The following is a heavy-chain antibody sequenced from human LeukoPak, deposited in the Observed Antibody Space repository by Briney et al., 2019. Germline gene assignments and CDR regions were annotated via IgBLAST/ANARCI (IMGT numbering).Heavy chain of an antibody. CDR1: GHTFTSYY. D-gene: IGHD3-3*01. J-gene: IGHJ6*02. Sequence: ASVKVSCKASGHTFTSYYMHWVRQAPGQGLEWMGVINPSGGSTSYAQKFQGRVTMTRDTSTSTVYMGLSSLRSEDTAVYYCARDLVLRILEWPPGPMDIWGQGTTVTVFS. V-gene: IGHV1-46*01. CDR3: ARDLVLRILEWPPGPMDI. CDR2: INPSGGST.